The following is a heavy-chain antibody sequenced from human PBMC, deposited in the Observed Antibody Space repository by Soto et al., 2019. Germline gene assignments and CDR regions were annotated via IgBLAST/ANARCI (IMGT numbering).Heavy chain of an antibody. Sequence: QVQLVESGGGVVQPGRSLRLSCAASGFTFSSYGMHWVRQAPGKGLEWVAVISYDGSNKYYADSVKGRFTISRDNSKNTLYLQMNSLRAEDTAVYHCAKGGYQNALRGVYYGCSLDYWGQGTLVTVSS. CDR1: GFTFSSYG. D-gene: IGHD3-10*01. CDR3: AKGGYQNALRGVYYGCSLDY. CDR2: ISYDGSNK. J-gene: IGHJ4*02. V-gene: IGHV3-30*18.